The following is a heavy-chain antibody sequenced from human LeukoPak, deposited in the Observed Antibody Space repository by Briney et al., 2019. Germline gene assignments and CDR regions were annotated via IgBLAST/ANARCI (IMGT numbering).Heavy chain of an antibody. J-gene: IGHJ3*02. CDR1: GGTFSSYA. V-gene: IGHV1-69*13. D-gene: IGHD2-2*01. CDR2: IIPIFGTA. CDR3: ARGDIVVVPAANMVRGIDAFDI. Sequence: EASVKVSCKASGGTFSSYAISWVRQAPGQGLEWMGGIIPIFGTANYAQKFQGRVTITADESTSTAYMELSSLRSEDTAVYYCARGDIVVVPAANMVRGIDAFDIWGQGTMVTVSS.